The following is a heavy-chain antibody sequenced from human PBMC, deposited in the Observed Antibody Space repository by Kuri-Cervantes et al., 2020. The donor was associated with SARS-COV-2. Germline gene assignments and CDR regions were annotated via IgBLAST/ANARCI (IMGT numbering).Heavy chain of an antibody. CDR3: ARALASDFWSGYYATPDAFDI. Sequence: ASVKVSCKASGYTFTSYGISWVRQAPGQGLEWMGWISAYNGNTNYAQKLQGRVTTTTDTSTSTAYMELRSLRSDDTAVYYCARALASDFWSGYYATPDAFDIWGQGTMVTVSS. V-gene: IGHV1-18*01. CDR2: ISAYNGNT. D-gene: IGHD3-3*01. CDR1: GYTFTSYG. J-gene: IGHJ3*02.